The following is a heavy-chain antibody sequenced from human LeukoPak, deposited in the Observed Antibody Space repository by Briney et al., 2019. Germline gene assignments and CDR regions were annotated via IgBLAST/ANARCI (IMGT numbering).Heavy chain of an antibody. Sequence: GGSLRLSCAASGFTFSSYAMSWVRQAPGKGLEWVPAISGSGGSTYYADSVKGRFTISRDNSKNTLYLQMNSLRAEDTAVYYCAKGGSSLYFFDYWGQGTLVTVSS. J-gene: IGHJ4*02. CDR3: AKGGSSLYFFDY. D-gene: IGHD1-26*01. CDR2: ISGSGGST. V-gene: IGHV3-23*01. CDR1: GFTFSSYA.